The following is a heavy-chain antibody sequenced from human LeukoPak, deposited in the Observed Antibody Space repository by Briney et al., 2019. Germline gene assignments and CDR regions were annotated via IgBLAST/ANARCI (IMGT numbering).Heavy chain of an antibody. D-gene: IGHD3-3*01. V-gene: IGHV4-59*01. CDR3: ASGTVSGVITPYSFHH. CDR1: GGTITGYH. CDR2: ADSRGST. J-gene: IGHJ4*01. Sequence: SETLSLTCAVSGGTITGYHWSWIRQPPGKGLDWIGYADSRGSTLYNPSLKSRVAISVDTSQRQLSLRLTSVTAADTAVYYCASGTVSGVITPYSFHHWGHGTLVTVSS.